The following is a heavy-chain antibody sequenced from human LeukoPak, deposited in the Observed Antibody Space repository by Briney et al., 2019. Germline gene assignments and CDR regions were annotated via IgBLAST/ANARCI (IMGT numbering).Heavy chain of an antibody. CDR1: GGTFSSYA. J-gene: IGHJ4*02. CDR3: ARVGGSSWYGYYFDY. V-gene: IGHV1-69*11. CDR2: IIPILGTA. Sequence: ASVKVSCKASGGTFSSYAISWVRQAPGQGLEWMGRIIPILGTANYAQKFQGRVTITTDESTSTAYMELSSLRSEDTAVYYCARVGGSSWYGYYFDYWGQGTLVTVSS. D-gene: IGHD6-13*01.